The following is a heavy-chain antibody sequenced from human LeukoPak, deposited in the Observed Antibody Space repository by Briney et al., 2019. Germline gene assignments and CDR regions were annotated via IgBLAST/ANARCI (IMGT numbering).Heavy chain of an antibody. V-gene: IGHV1-8*01. J-gene: IGHJ4*02. CDR2: MNPNSGNT. CDR1: GYTFTSYD. CDR3: ARGGAYAVRGVIITFFGNSGRYGVDY. Sequence: GASVKVSCKASGYTFTSYDINWVRQATGQGLEWMGWMNPNSGNTGYAQKFQGRVTMTRNTSISTAYMELSSLRSEDTAVYYCARGGAYAVRGVIITFFGNSGRYGVDYWGQGTLVTVSS. D-gene: IGHD3-10*01.